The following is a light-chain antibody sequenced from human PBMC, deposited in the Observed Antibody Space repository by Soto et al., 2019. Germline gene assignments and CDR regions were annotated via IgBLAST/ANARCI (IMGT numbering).Light chain of an antibody. CDR3: QQRRDWPIT. V-gene: IGKV3-11*01. Sequence: EIVLTQSPATLSLSPGERAALSCRARQNVDSYLAWYQQKPGQAPRLLIYDASNRATAIPSRFSGRGSGTDFTLTISSLEPEDFAVYYCQQRRDWPITFGPGTRLEIK. CDR1: QNVDSY. J-gene: IGKJ5*01. CDR2: DAS.